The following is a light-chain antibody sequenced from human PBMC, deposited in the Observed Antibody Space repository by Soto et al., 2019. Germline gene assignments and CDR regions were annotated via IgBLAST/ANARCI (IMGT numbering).Light chain of an antibody. J-gene: IGKJ1*01. CDR3: VQGTQWPWT. Sequence: DVVMTQSPLSLPVTLGQPASISCRSSQSLVESDGSTSLNWFQQRPGQSPRRRIHKVSNRDSGVSVRFSGSGSGTDFTLKISRVEAQDVGVYYCVQGTQWPWTFGQGTKVEIK. CDR1: QSLVESDGSTS. CDR2: KVS. V-gene: IGKV2-30*01.